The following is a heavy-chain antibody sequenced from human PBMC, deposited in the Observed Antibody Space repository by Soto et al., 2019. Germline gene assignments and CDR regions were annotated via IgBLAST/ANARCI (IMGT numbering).Heavy chain of an antibody. V-gene: IGHV4-39*07. CDR3: ARRYGGNFDY. D-gene: IGHD2-15*01. J-gene: IGHJ4*02. Sequence: PSETLSLTCTVSGGSISSSNYYWGWIRQPPGKGLEWIGCIYYSGSTYYNPSLKSRISISVDSSKNQFSLKLSSVTAADTAVYYCARRYGGNFDYWGQGTLVTVSS. CDR2: IYYSGST. CDR1: GGSISSSNYY.